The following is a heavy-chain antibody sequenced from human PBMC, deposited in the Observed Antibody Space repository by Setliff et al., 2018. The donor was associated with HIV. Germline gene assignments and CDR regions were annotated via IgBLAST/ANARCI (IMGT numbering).Heavy chain of an antibody. D-gene: IGHD6-19*01. CDR2: ISVYNGNI. V-gene: IGHV1-18*01. Sequence: ASVKVSCKASGYTFTSYSLNWVRQAPGQGLEWMGWISVYNGNINYAQKPQGRVTMTTDTSTSTAYMELRSLRSDDTAVYYCARDSEPGIAVAGADAFDIWGQGTMVTVSS. CDR1: GYTFTSYS. J-gene: IGHJ3*02. CDR3: ARDSEPGIAVAGADAFDI.